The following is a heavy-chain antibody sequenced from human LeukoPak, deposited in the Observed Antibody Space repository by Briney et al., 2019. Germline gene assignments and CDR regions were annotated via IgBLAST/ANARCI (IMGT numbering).Heavy chain of an antibody. J-gene: IGHJ3*02. Sequence: PGGSLRLSCAASGFIFSNYAMHWVRQAPGKGLEWVAVISYDGSNKYYADSVKGRFTISRDNSKNTLYLQMNSLRAEDTAVYYCARDQSIVGATSLGNDAFDIWGQGTMITVSS. V-gene: IGHV3-30-3*01. CDR3: ARDQSIVGATSLGNDAFDI. D-gene: IGHD1-26*01. CDR1: GFIFSNYA. CDR2: ISYDGSNK.